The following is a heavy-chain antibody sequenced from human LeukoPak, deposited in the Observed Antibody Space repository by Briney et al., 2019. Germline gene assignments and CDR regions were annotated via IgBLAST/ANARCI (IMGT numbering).Heavy chain of an antibody. V-gene: IGHV3-7*05. D-gene: IGHD2-21*01. CDR1: GFTFSNYW. CDR3: ASQFWWAAVVGPALDC. Sequence: GRSLRLSCAVSGFTFSNYWMSWVRQAPGKGLEWVANIKEDGSEIYYVDSVKGRFTISRDNAKNSLYLQLSSLRAEDTAVYYCASQFWWAAVVGPALDCWGQGSLVTVSS. CDR2: IKEDGSEI. J-gene: IGHJ4*02.